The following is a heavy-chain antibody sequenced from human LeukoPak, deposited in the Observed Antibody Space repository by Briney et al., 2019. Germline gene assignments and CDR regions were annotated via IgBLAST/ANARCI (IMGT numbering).Heavy chain of an antibody. CDR2: IKQDGSEK. CDR3: ARKGGYSSGYYY. J-gene: IGHJ4*02. Sequence: PGGSLRLSCAASGFTFSDYWMTWVRQAPGKGLEWVANIKQDGSEKDYVDSVKGRFTISRDNAKNSLYLQMDSLRVEDTAVYHCARKGGYSSGYYYWGQGTLVTVSS. D-gene: IGHD3-22*01. CDR1: GFTFSDYW. V-gene: IGHV3-7*01.